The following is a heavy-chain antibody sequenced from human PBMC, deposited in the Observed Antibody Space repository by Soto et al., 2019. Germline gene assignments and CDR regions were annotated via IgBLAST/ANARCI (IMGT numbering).Heavy chain of an antibody. D-gene: IGHD5-18*01. J-gene: IGHJ6*03. V-gene: IGHV4-4*02. CDR1: SGSLSSSNW. Sequence: QVQLQESGPGLVKPSGTLSLTCAVSSGSLSSSNWWSWVRQPPGKGLEWIGEIYHSGSTNYNHSLKSRVTRAVDKSKNQFSLKLSSVTAADTAVYNCARRPAMWVAPIYYYYMDVWVRGTTVTVSS. CDR3: ARRPAMWVAPIYYYYMDV. CDR2: IYHSGST.